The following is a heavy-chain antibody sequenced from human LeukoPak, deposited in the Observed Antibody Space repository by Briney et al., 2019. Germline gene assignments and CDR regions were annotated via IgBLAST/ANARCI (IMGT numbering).Heavy chain of an antibody. Sequence: GGSLRLSCEASGFTFSNSWMTWVRQTPGKGLEWVSSISSSSSYIYYADSVKGRFTISRDNAKNSLYLQMNSLRAEDTAVYYCARVFVGSIFGRAGSTQTVSRSYYYMDVWGKGTTVTVSS. V-gene: IGHV3-21*01. CDR3: ARVFVGSIFGRAGSTQTVSRSYYYMDV. J-gene: IGHJ6*03. CDR1: GFTFSNSW. D-gene: IGHD3-3*01. CDR2: ISSSSSYI.